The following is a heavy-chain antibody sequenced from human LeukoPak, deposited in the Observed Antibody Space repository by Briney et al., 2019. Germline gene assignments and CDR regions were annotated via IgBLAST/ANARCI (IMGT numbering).Heavy chain of an antibody. D-gene: IGHD3-22*01. CDR3: ARGTSSGYYYSYDAFDI. J-gene: IGHJ3*02. V-gene: IGHV4-4*07. CDR2: IYTSGST. CDR1: GGSISSYY. Sequence: SETLSLTRTVSGGSISSYYWSWIRQPAGKGLEWIGRIYTSGSTNYNPSLKSRVTMSVDTSKNQFSLKLSSVTAADTAVYYCARGTSSGYYYSYDAFDIWGQGTMVTVSS.